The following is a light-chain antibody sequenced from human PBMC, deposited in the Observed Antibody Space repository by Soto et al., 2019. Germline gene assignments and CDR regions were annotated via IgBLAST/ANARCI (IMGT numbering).Light chain of an antibody. Sequence: QSALTQPPSASGSPGQSVTISCTGTSSDVGGYDYVSWYQQRPGKAPKLLIHEVTKRPSGVPDRFSGSKSGNTASLTVSGLQAEDEADYYCSSYTSTSTIVFGGGTKLTVL. CDR3: SSYTSTSTIV. CDR1: SSDVGGYDY. CDR2: EVT. V-gene: IGLV2-8*01. J-gene: IGLJ2*01.